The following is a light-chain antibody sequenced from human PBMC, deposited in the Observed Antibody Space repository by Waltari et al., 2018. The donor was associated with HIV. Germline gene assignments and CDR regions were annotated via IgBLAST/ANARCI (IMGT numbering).Light chain of an antibody. Sequence: QSALILPPSVSGSPGQSVTISRTGPSSAVGRCEHVPWSQHHPGTAPKLMIFSVSSQPPGVPDRFSGSKSGNTASMTISGLQAEDEAAFQCCSCTNSAAFYVFATGTKVTVL. CDR3: CSCTNSAAFYV. CDR1: SSAVGRCEH. J-gene: IGLJ1*01. V-gene: IGLV2-18*02. CDR2: SVS.